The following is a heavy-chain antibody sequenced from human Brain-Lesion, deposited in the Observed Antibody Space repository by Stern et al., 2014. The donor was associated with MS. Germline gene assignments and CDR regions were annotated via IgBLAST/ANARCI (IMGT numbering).Heavy chain of an antibody. Sequence: VQLGQSGAEVKKPGESLKISCEASGYLFDDYWIGWVRQMSGRGLELVAIIFPRDSNTRYSPSVQGQVPISAAKSISPAYLQWSSLKASDTAMYSGAKSPATPSGYDRFDYWGQGALVTVSS. D-gene: IGHD5-12*01. CDR1: GYLFDDYW. CDR3: AKSPATPSGYDRFDY. V-gene: IGHV5-51*03. CDR2: IFPRDSNT. J-gene: IGHJ4*02.